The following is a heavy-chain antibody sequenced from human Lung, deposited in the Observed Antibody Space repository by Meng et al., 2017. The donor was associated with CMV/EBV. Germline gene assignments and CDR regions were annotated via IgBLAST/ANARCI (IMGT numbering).Heavy chain of an antibody. D-gene: IGHD6-13*01. CDR3: ARDRGGWQHQLVRYYYGMDV. V-gene: IGHV1-69*10. Sequence: SXXVSXXASGGTFSSYAISRVRQAPGQGLEWMGGIIPILGVANYAQKFQGRVTITADKSTSTAYMELSSLRSEDTAVYYCARDRGGWQHQLVRYYYGMDVWXQGTTVTVSS. J-gene: IGHJ6*02. CDR2: IIPILGVA. CDR1: GGTFSSYA.